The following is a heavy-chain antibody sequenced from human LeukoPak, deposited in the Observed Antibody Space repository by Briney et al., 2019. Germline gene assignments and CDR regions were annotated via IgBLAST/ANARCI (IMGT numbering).Heavy chain of an antibody. CDR1: GFTVSVKY. Sequence: GGSLRLSCAASGFTVSVKYMTWVRQAPGKGLEWVSFIDSGGRTYYSDSVKGRFTISRDSSKNMLYLQMNSLRAEDTAFYYCARDYGSGFDYWGQGTLVTVSS. CDR2: IDSGGRT. J-gene: IGHJ4*02. D-gene: IGHD3-10*01. CDR3: ARDYGSGFDY. V-gene: IGHV3-53*01.